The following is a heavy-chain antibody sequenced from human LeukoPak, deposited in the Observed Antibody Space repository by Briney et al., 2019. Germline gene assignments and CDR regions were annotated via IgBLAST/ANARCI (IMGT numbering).Heavy chain of an antibody. V-gene: IGHV4-59*01. J-gene: IGHJ4*02. CDR1: GGSISYYY. D-gene: IGHD5-18*01. CDR3: ARERVDTAMAVTHIDY. Sequence: SETLSLTCTVSGGSISYYYLGWIRQSPGKGLEWIGYIHHSGSTNYNPSLESRVSMSADTSKNQFSLNLNSVTAADTAVYYCARERVDTAMAVTHIDYWGQGTLVTVSS. CDR2: IHHSGST.